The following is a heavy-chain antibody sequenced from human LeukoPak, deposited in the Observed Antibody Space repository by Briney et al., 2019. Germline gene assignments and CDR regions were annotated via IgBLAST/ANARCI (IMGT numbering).Heavy chain of an antibody. V-gene: IGHV3-48*03. D-gene: IGHD2-2*01. CDR2: ISYSGSTI. CDR3: ARGLAP. J-gene: IGHJ4*02. Sequence: GESLRLSCVASGFTFSSYDMNWVRQAPGKGLEWVSYISYSGSTIYYADSVKGRFTISRDNAKNSLYLQMNSLRDEDTAVYYCARGLAPGGQGTLVTVSS. CDR1: GFTFSSYD.